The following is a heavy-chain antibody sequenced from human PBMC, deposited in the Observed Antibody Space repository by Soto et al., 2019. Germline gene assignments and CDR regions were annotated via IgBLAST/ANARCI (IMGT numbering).Heavy chain of an antibody. Sequence: QVQLQESGPGVVKPSETLSLTCTVTGASVINDYWNWIRQPPGKGLEWIGFVYDSGSTSYNSSLKCRLTISVDTSKNQFSLKLSSVTAADTAVYYCVRQVGATGSYSYAVWGQGTMVTVSS. V-gene: IGHV4-59*02. J-gene: IGHJ3*01. CDR2: VYDSGST. CDR3: VRQVGATGSYSYAV. D-gene: IGHD1-26*01. CDR1: GASVINDY.